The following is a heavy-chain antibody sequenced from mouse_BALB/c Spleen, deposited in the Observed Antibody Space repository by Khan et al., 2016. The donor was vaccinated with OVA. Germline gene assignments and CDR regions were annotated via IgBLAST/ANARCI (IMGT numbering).Heavy chain of an antibody. J-gene: IGHJ3*01. Sequence: EVELVESGGDLVKPGGSQKLSCAASGFTFSSYSMSWVRQTPDKRLEWVATISSGGDYTYYPDNVKGRFTISRDNAKNTLYLQMSSLKSEDTAMYYCASHLTGSFAYWGQGTLVTVSA. CDR2: ISSGGDYT. CDR1: GFTFSSYS. D-gene: IGHD4-1*01. CDR3: ASHLTGSFAY. V-gene: IGHV5-6*01.